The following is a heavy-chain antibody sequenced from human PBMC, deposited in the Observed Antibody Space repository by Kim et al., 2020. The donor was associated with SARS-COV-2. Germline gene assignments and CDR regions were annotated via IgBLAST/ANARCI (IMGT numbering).Heavy chain of an antibody. CDR1: GGTFSSYA. J-gene: IGHJ6*02. CDR3: ARFSGNPSIAVAGYLGGSYYYYYGMDV. CDR2: IIPIFGTA. D-gene: IGHD6-19*01. Sequence: SVKVSCKASGGTFSSYAISWVRQAPGQGLEWMGGIIPIFGTANYAQKFQGRVTITADESTSTAYMELSSLRSEDTAVYYCARFSGNPSIAVAGYLGGSYYYYYGMDVWGQGTTVTVSS. V-gene: IGHV1-69*13.